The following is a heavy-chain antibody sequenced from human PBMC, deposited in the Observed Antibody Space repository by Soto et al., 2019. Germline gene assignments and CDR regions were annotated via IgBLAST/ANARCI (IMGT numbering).Heavy chain of an antibody. CDR3: TTKVTGDAFDI. D-gene: IGHD2-21*02. Sequence: GGSLRLSCAASGFTFSNAWMSWVRQAPGKGLEWVGRIKSKTDGGTTDYAAPVKGRFTISREDSKNTLYLQMNSLKTEDTGVYYCTTKVTGDAFDIWGEGTMVTVSS. CDR1: GFTFSNAW. CDR2: IKSKTDGGTT. J-gene: IGHJ3*02. V-gene: IGHV3-15*01.